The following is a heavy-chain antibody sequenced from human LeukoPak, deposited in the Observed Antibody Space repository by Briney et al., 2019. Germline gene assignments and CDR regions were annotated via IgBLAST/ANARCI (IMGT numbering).Heavy chain of an antibody. Sequence: KTSEILSLTCTVSGGSISSYFWSWIRQPPGKGLEWIGYMYYSGSSNYKPSLKSRVTISIDTSKSQFSLKLSSVTAADTAVYYCARRAGAYSHPYGYWGQGTLVTVSS. CDR3: ARRAGAYSHPYGY. D-gene: IGHD4/OR15-4a*01. CDR1: GGSISSYF. J-gene: IGHJ4*02. V-gene: IGHV4-59*01. CDR2: MYYSGSS.